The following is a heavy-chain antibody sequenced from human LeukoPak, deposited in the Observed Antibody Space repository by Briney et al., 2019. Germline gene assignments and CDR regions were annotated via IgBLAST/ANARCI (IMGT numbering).Heavy chain of an antibody. V-gene: IGHV1-46*01. D-gene: IGHD3-9*01. J-gene: IGHJ5*02. CDR2: IYPRDGST. CDR1: GYSFTSNY. Sequence: GASVKVSCKASGYSFTSNYIHWVRQAPGQGLEWMGMIYPRDGSTSYAQKFQGRVTVTRDTSTSTAYMELRSLRSDDTAVYYCARDHRQSLLRTWYYDILTGYSTNWFDPWGQGTLVTVSS. CDR3: ARDHRQSLLRTWYYDILTGYSTNWFDP.